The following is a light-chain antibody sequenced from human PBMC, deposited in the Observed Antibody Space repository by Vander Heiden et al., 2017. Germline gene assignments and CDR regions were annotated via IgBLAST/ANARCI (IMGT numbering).Light chain of an antibody. CDR2: GAS. J-gene: IGKJ2*01. CDR1: QSVSSN. Sequence: EIVMTQSPATLSVSPGERATLSCRASQSVSSNLAWYQQKPSQAPRLLIYGASTRATGIPARFSGSGSGTEFTLTISSRQSEDFAVYYCQQYNNWPPYTFGQGTKLXIK. V-gene: IGKV3-15*01. CDR3: QQYNNWPPYT.